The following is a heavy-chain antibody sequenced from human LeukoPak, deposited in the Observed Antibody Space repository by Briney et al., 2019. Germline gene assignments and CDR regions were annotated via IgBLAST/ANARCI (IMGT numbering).Heavy chain of an antibody. V-gene: IGHV3-21*06. Sequence: KSGGSLRLSCAASGFTFSDYNMNWVRQAPGKGLEWVSVISTSSPYIYYADSVKGRFTISRDNAKNSLYLQMNSLRAEDTAVYYCARVSTAVSLAIDSWGQGTLVTVST. J-gene: IGHJ4*02. D-gene: IGHD6-13*01. CDR3: ARVSTAVSLAIDS. CDR2: ISTSSPYI. CDR1: GFTFSDYN.